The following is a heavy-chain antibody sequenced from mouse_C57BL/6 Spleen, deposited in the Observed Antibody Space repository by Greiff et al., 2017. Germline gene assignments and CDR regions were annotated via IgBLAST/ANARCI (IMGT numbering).Heavy chain of an antibody. J-gene: IGHJ2*01. Sequence: EVMLVESGGGLVQPKGSLKLSCAASGFSFNTYAMNWVRQAPGKGLEWVARIRSKSNNYATYYADSVKDRFTISRDDSESMLYLQMNNLKTEDTAMYYCVRQWDDYFDYWGQGTTLTVSS. V-gene: IGHV10-1*01. CDR2: IRSKSNNYAT. CDR3: VRQWDDYFDY. D-gene: IGHD4-1*01. CDR1: GFSFNTYA.